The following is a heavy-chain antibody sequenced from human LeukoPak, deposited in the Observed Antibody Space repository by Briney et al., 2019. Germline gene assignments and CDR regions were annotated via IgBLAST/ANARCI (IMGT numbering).Heavy chain of an antibody. J-gene: IGHJ4*02. CDR1: GYTFTGYY. V-gene: IGHV1-2*02. CDR2: INPNSGGT. CDR3: ARDRLGGGRRYDSSGHDY. Sequence: GASVKVSCKASGYTFTGYYMHWVRQAPGQGLEWMGWINPNSGGTDYAQKFQGRVTMTRDTSISTAYMELSRLRSDDTAVYYCARDRLGGGRRYDSSGHDYWGQGTLVTVSS. D-gene: IGHD3-22*01.